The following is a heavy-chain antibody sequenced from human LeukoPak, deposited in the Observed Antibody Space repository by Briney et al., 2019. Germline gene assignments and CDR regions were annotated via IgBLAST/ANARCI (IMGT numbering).Heavy chain of an antibody. CDR2: IKSKTDGGTT. CDR1: GFTFSSYW. J-gene: IGHJ4*02. V-gene: IGHV3-15*01. Sequence: GGSLRLSCAASGFTFSSYWMHWVRRAPGKGLEWVGRIKSKTDGGTTDYAAPVKGRFTISRDDSKNTLYLQMNSLKTEDTAVYYCTTDRGDCFDYWGQGTLVTVSS. D-gene: IGHD2-21*01. CDR3: TTDRGDCFDY.